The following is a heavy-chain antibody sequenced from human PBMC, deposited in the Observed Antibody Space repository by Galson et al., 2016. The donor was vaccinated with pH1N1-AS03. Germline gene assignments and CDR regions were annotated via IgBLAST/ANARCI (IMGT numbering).Heavy chain of an antibody. V-gene: IGHV3-21*01. CDR2: IDEGGSHP. Sequence: SLRLSSAASGFTFSKTGMNWVRQAPGKGPEWVSSIDEGGSHPYSADSLQGRFTISRDNTKNSLFLHMNSLRAEDTAVYYCVTDGTFGSTIEHWGQGTLVTVSS. CDR1: GFTFSKTG. D-gene: IGHD2-15*01. J-gene: IGHJ4*02. CDR3: VTDGTFGSTIEH.